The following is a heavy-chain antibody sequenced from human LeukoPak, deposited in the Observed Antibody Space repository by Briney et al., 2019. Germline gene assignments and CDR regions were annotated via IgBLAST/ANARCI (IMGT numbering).Heavy chain of an antibody. CDR1: GLVLSNAY. V-gene: IGHV3-15*01. J-gene: IGHJ4*02. CDR2: IKSKPDGGTT. Sequence: GGSLRLSCAASGLVLSNAYLSWARQAPGKGLEWVGRIKSKPDGGTTDYAAPVKGRFTISRDDSKNMLYLEMSNLKIEDTAVYYCTTVTMVRDYDYWGQGTLVTVSS. D-gene: IGHD3-10*01. CDR3: TTVTMVRDYDY.